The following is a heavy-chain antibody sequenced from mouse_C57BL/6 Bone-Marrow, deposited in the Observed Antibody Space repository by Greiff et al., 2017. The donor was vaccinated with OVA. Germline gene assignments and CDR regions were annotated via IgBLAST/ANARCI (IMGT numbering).Heavy chain of an antibody. V-gene: IGHV1-74*01. J-gene: IGHJ2*01. D-gene: IGHD3-2*02. Sequence: VQLQQPGAELVKPGASVKVSCKASGYTFTSYWMHWVKQRPGQGLEWIGRVHPSDSDTNYNQKFKGKATLTVDKSSSTAYMQLSSLTSEDSAVYYCAIGRNSSGNPFDYWGQGTTLTVSS. CDR2: VHPSDSDT. CDR3: AIGRNSSGNPFDY. CDR1: GYTFTSYW.